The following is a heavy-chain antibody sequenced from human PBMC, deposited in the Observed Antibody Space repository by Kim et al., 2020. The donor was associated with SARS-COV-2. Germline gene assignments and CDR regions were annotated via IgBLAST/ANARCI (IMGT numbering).Heavy chain of an antibody. J-gene: IGHJ4*02. V-gene: IGHV4-4*02. CDR2: IYHSGST. Sequence: SETLSLTCAVSGGSISSSNWWSWVRQHPGKGLVWIGGIYHSGSTNYNPSPKSRVTISVDKSKNQFSLKMITVTAAEEAVYYCSRGFGVAYKVADYSCEGT. D-gene: IGHD3-10*01. CDR3: SRGFGVAYKVADY. CDR1: GGSISSSNW.